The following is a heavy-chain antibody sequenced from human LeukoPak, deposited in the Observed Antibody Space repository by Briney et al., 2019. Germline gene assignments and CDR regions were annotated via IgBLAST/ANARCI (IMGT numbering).Heavy chain of an antibody. J-gene: IGHJ4*02. CDR1: GGSISSYY. Sequence: SETLSLTCTVSGGSISSYYWSWIRQPAGKGLEWIGRIYTSGSTNYNPSLKSRVTMSVDTSKNRFSLKLSSVTAADTAVYYCARDRYYYDSSGSFFDYWGQGTLVTVSS. D-gene: IGHD3-22*01. CDR3: ARDRYYYDSSGSFFDY. CDR2: IYTSGST. V-gene: IGHV4-4*07.